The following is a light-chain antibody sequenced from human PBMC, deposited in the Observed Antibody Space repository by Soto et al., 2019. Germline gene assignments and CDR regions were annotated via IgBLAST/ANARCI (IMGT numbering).Light chain of an antibody. CDR3: QHYNIYSPWT. Sequence: QMTQSPSPPSASVGDRVNLRVPASQSINAWLAWYQQKPGKAPKLLIYDASSLQSGVPSRFSGSGSGTEFTLTISGLQPDDFATYYCQHYNIYSPWTFGQGTKVDIK. V-gene: IGKV1-5*01. J-gene: IGKJ1*01. CDR2: DAS. CDR1: QSINAW.